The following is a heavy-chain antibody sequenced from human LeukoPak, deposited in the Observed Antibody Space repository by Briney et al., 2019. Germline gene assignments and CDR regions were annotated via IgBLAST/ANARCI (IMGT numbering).Heavy chain of an antibody. J-gene: IGHJ4*02. CDR2: ISSSGRSI. CDR3: ARGKIKGRIVVAPAATPDY. Sequence: GGSLRLSCAASGFTFSDYYMTWIRQAPGKGLEWVSYISSSGRSIYYADSVKGRFTISRDNARNALYLQMNSLRAEDTAVYYCARGKIKGRIVVAPAATPDYWGQGTLVTVSS. V-gene: IGHV3-11*04. CDR1: GFTFSDYY. D-gene: IGHD2-2*01.